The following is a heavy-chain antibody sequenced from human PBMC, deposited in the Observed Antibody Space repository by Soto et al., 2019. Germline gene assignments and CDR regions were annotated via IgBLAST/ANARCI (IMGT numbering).Heavy chain of an antibody. D-gene: IGHD3-10*01. CDR1: GGSISSGDYY. CDR3: ARLRSYYGSGSYYHFDY. J-gene: IGHJ4*02. Sequence: TLSLPCTVSGGSISSGDYYWSWIRQPPGKGLEWIGYIYYSGSTYYNPSLKSRVTISVDTSKNQFSLKLSSVTAADTAVYYCARLRSYYGSGSYYHFDYWGQGTLVTVSS. V-gene: IGHV4-30-4*01. CDR2: IYYSGST.